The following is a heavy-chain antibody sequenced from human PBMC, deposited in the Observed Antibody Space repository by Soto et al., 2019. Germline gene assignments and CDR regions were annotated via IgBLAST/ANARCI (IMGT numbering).Heavy chain of an antibody. Sequence: ASVKVSCKASGYTFTSYGISWVRQAPGQGLEWMGWISAYNGNTNYAQKLQGRVTMTTDTSTSTAYMELRSLRSDDTAVYYCARDYSSRSSGWYRGYYFDYWGQGTLVTSPQ. J-gene: IGHJ4*02. D-gene: IGHD6-19*01. CDR2: ISAYNGNT. CDR3: ARDYSSRSSGWYRGYYFDY. V-gene: IGHV1-18*04. CDR1: GYTFTSYG.